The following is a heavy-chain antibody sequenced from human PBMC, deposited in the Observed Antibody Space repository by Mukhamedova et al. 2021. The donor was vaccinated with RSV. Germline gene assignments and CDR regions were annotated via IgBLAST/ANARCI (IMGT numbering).Heavy chain of an antibody. CDR3: ARRGGTEGGAGY. CDR2: IDPSDSYT. V-gene: IGHV5-10-1*01. J-gene: IGHJ4*02. D-gene: IGHD2-15*01. Sequence: EWMGRIDPSDSYTNYSPSFQGHVTISADKSISTAYLQWSSLKASDTAMYYCARRGGTEGGAGYWGQGTLVTVSS.